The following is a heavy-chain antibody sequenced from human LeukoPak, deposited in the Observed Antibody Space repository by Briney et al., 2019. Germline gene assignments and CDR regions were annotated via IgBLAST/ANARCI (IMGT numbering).Heavy chain of an antibody. V-gene: IGHV4-59*08. Sequence: KPSETLSLTCTVSGGSISSSYWSWIRQPPGKRLEWIGYIYYSGRTHYNPSLKSRVTISVDTSKNQFSLKLSSVTAADTAMYYCARHENDAFDIWGQGTMVTVSS. CDR3: ARHENDAFDI. CDR2: IYYSGRT. J-gene: IGHJ3*02. CDR1: GGSISSSY.